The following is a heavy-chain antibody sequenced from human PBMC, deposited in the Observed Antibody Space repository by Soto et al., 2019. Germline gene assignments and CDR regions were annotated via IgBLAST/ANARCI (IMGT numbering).Heavy chain of an antibody. V-gene: IGHV3-33*01. Sequence: QVQLVESGGGVVQPGRSLRLSCAASGFTFSSYGMHWVRQAPGKGLEWVAVIWYDGSNKYYADSVKGRFTISRDNSKNTLYLQMNSLRAEDTAVYHCARDRLYPAGGMDVWGQGTTVTVSS. D-gene: IGHD2-8*01. CDR1: GFTFSSYG. J-gene: IGHJ6*02. CDR2: IWYDGSNK. CDR3: ARDRLYPAGGMDV.